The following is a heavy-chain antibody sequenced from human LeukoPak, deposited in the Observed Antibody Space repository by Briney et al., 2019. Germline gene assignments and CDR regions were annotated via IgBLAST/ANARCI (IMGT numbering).Heavy chain of an antibody. CDR1: GFTFSDYY. CDR2: ISFSSSTI. D-gene: IGHD5-24*01. V-gene: IGHV3-11*04. CDR3: ARTGGWLSNFDF. J-gene: IGHJ4*02. Sequence: TTGGSLRLSCAASGFTFSDYYMSWIRKAPGKGLEWVSYISFSSSTIHYADSVKGRFTISRDSAKNTLFLQINSLRAEDTAVYYCARTGGWLSNFDFWGQGSLVTVSS.